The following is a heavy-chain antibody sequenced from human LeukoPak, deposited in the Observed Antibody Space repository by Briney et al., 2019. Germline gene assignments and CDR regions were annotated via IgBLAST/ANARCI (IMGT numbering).Heavy chain of an antibody. Sequence: SETLSLTCTVSGGSISSYYWSWIRQPPGKGLEWIGYIYYSGSTNYNPSLKSRVTISVDTSKNQFSLKLSSVTAADTAVYYCARPATPHWYFDLWGRGTLVTVSS. J-gene: IGHJ2*01. CDR1: GGSISSYY. CDR3: ARPATPHWYFDL. V-gene: IGHV4-59*08. CDR2: IYYSGST.